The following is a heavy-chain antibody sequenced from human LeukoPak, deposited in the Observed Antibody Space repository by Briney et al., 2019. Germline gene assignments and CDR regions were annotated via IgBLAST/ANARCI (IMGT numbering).Heavy chain of an antibody. CDR2: ISYDGSNK. V-gene: IGHV3-30*18. CDR3: AKDPFDY. J-gene: IGHJ4*02. CDR1: GFTFSSYG. Sequence: GGSLRLSCAASGFTFSSYGMHWVRQAPGKGLEWVAVISYDGSNKYYADSVRGRFTISRDNSKNTLYLQMNSLRAEDTAVYYCAKDPFDYWGQGTLVTVSS.